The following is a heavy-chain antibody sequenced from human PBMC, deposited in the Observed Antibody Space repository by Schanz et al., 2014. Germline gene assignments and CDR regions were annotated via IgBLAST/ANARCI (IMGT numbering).Heavy chain of an antibody. V-gene: IGHV1-46*01. CDR1: GYTFTSDS. D-gene: IGHD6-19*01. J-gene: IGHJ4*02. CDR3: ARGGYSSGWYDRDITHFDY. CDR2: INPSGGST. Sequence: QVQLVQSGAEVKKPGASVKVSCKASGYTFTSDSMHWVRQAPGQGLEWMGMINPSGGSTTYAQKFQGRVTMTRDTSTDTAYLELSSLRSEDTAVYYCARGGYSSGWYDRDITHFDYWGQGTLVTVSS.